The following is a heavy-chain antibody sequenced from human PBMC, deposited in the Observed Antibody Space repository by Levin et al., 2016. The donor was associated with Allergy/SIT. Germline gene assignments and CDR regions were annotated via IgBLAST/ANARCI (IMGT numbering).Heavy chain of an antibody. CDR3: ARIKGRYDAFDI. J-gene: IGHJ3*02. V-gene: IGHV3-66*01. CDR2: IYSGGST. CDR1: GFIVSSND. Sequence: GGSLRLSCVVSGFIVSSNDMNWVRQAPGKGLEWVSVIYSGGSTYYADSVKGRFIISRDNSKNTLYLQMNGLRAEDTAVYYCARIKGRYDAFDIWGQGTMVTVSS.